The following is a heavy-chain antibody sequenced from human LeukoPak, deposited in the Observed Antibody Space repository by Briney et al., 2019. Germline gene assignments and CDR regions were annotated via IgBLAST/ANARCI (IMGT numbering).Heavy chain of an antibody. CDR2: FDREDDIT. V-gene: IGHV1-24*01. Sequence: ASVNVSCKVSGYSLTLLSLHWVRQAPGKGLEWMGGFDREDDITMYAQTLQGRVTLTEDTSTDTAYMELSSLRSEDTAVYYCATAFLYSGSLWSWGQGTLVTVSS. CDR3: ATAFLYSGSLWS. D-gene: IGHD1-26*01. CDR1: GYSLTLLS. J-gene: IGHJ5*02.